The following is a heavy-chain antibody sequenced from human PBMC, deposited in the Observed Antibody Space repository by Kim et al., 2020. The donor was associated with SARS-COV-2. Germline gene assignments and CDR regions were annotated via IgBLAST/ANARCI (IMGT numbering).Heavy chain of an antibody. CDR2: ISSSSSTI. CDR3: AREVIVAAGTFDY. J-gene: IGHJ4*02. CDR1: GFTFSFYS. V-gene: IGHV3-48*02. D-gene: IGHD6-13*01. Sequence: GGSLRLSCAASGFTFSFYSMHWVRQAPGKGLEWVSYISSSSSTIYYADSVKGRFTISRDNAKNSLYLQMNGLRDEDTAVYYCAREVIVAAGTFDYWGRGTLVTVSS.